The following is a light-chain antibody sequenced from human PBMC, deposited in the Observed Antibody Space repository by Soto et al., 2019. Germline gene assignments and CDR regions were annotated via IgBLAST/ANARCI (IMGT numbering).Light chain of an antibody. J-gene: IGKJ4*01. CDR2: GAT. CDR3: QQYGTSPPT. CDR1: TTVTSNY. V-gene: IGKV3-20*01. Sequence: EIVLTQSPGTLSVPLGETATLSCRASTTVTSNYVAWYQQKPGQAPRLLIYGATNRATGVSDNFSGRGSGKTFNLTLFRPEPEDPAIYICQQYGTSPPTFGGGTKVEI.